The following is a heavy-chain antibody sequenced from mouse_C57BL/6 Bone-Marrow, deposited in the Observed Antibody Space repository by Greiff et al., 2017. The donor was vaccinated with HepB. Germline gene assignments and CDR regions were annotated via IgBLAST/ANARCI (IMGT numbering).Heavy chain of an antibody. CDR2: IWGVGST. J-gene: IGHJ4*01. CDR3: ASNYGDAMDY. Sequence: VNVVESGPGLVAPSQRLSITCTVSGFSLTSYGVDWVRQSPGKGLEWLGVIWGVGSTNYNSALKSRLSISKDNSKSQVFLKMNSLQTDDTAMYYCASNYGDAMDYWGQGTSVTVSS. D-gene: IGHD1-1*01. CDR1: GFSLTSYG. V-gene: IGHV2-6*01.